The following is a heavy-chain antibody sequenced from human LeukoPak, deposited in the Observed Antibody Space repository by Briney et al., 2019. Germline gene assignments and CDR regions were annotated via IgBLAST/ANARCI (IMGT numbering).Heavy chain of an antibody. J-gene: IGHJ5*02. CDR3: ARDNLLGGRFDP. D-gene: IGHD2-15*01. V-gene: IGHV1-18*01. Sequence: ASLKVSCKASGYTFTSYGISWVRQAPGQGLEWMGWISAYNGNTNYAQKLHGRGTMTTDTSTSTAYMELRSLRPDDAAVYYCARDNLLGGRFDPWGQGTLVTVSS. CDR1: GYTFTSYG. CDR2: ISAYNGNT.